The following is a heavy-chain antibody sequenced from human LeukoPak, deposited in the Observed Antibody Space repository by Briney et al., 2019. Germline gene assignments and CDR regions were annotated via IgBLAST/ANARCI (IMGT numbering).Heavy chain of an antibody. V-gene: IGHV1-69*04. D-gene: IGHD2-21*02. CDR2: IIPILGIA. J-gene: IGHJ5*02. CDR3: ARDGTYCGGDCYLNWFDP. CDR1: GGTFSSYA. Sequence: GASVKVSCKASGGTFSSYAISWVRQAPGQGLEWMGRIIPILGIANYAQKFQGRVTITADKSTSTAYMELSSLRSEDTAVYYCARDGTYCGGDCYLNWFDPCGQGTLVTVSS.